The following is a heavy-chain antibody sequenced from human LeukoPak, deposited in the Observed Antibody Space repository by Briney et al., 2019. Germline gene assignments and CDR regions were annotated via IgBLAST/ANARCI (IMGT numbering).Heavy chain of an antibody. CDR3: ATIAGSDYYDSSGYAFDY. D-gene: IGHD3-22*01. CDR1: GFPFSDYY. J-gene: IGHJ4*02. CDR2: ISGSGGST. V-gene: IGHV3-23*01. Sequence: GGSLRLSCAASGFPFSDYYLSWIRQAPGKGLEWVSAISGSGGSTYYADSVKGRFTISRDNSKNTLYLQMNSLRAEDTAVYYCATIAGSDYYDSSGYAFDYWGQGTLVTVSS.